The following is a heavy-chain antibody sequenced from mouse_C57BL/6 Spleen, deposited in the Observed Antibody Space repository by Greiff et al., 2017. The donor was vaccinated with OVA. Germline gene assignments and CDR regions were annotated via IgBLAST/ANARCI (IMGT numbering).Heavy chain of an antibody. Sequence: VQLQQPGAELVRPGSSVKLSCKASGYPFTSYWMHWVKQRPIQGLEWIGNIDPSDSETHYNQKFKDKATLTVDKSSSTAYMQLSSLTSEDSAVYYCARDYGSTSFAYWGQGTLVTVAA. V-gene: IGHV1-52*01. CDR1: GYPFTSYW. D-gene: IGHD1-1*01. CDR3: ARDYGSTSFAY. CDR2: IDPSDSET. J-gene: IGHJ3*01.